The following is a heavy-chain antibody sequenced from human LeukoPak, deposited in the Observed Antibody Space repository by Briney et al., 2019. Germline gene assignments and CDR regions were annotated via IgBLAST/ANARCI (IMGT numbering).Heavy chain of an antibody. V-gene: IGHV4-34*01. J-gene: IGHJ4*02. D-gene: IGHD6-13*01. CDR2: INHSGST. Sequence: SETLSLTCAVYGGSFSGYYWSWIRQPPGKGLEWIGGINHSGSTNYNPSLKSRVTISVDTSKNQFSLKLSSVTAADTAVYYCARGERAASVDYWGQGTLVTVSS. CDR1: GGSFSGYY. CDR3: ARGERAASVDY.